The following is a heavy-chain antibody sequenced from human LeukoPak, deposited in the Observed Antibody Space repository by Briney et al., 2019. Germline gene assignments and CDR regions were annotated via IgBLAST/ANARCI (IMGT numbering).Heavy chain of an antibody. CDR3: ARDLKTYDSSGYHTFDY. J-gene: IGHJ4*02. V-gene: IGHV3-21*01. CDR1: GFTFSSYS. Sequence: PGGSLRLSCAASGFTFSSYSMNWVRQAPGKGLEWVSFISTSSSYIHNADSVKGRFTISRDNAENSLYLQMNSLRAEDTAVYYCARDLKTYDSSGYHTFDYWGQGTLVTVSS. CDR2: ISTSSSYI. D-gene: IGHD3-22*01.